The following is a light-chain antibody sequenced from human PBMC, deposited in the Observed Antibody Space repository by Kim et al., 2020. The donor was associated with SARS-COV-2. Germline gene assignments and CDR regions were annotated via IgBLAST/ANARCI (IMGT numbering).Light chain of an antibody. CDR2: DVY. CDR3: ASYTRSATVV. Sequence: QSVVTQPASVSGSPGQSITISCTGTGSDVGAFDYVSWYQQHPGRVPKLLIYDVYIRPSGVSNRFSGSKSGNTASLTISGLQDDDEADYHCASYTRSATVVFGGGTQLTVL. CDR1: GSDVGAFDY. V-gene: IGLV2-14*03. J-gene: IGLJ2*01.